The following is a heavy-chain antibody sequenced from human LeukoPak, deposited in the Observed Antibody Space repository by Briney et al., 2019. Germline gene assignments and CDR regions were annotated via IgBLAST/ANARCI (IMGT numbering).Heavy chain of an antibody. J-gene: IGHJ4*02. D-gene: IGHD3-22*01. CDR3: ARGGNYYDSSPGY. Sequence: KPSETLSLTCAVYGGSFSGCYWSWIRQPPGKGLEWIGEINHSGSTNYNPSLKSRVTISVDTSKNQFSLKLSSVTAADTAVYYCARGGNYYDSSPGYWGQGTLVTVSS. CDR2: INHSGST. V-gene: IGHV4-34*01. CDR1: GGSFSGCY.